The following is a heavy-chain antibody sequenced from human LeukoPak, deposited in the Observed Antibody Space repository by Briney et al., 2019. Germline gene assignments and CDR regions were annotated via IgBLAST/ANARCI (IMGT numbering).Heavy chain of an antibody. Sequence: PSETQSLTCTVSGGSISSSSYYWGWIRQPPGKGLEWIGSIYYSGSTYYNPSLKSRVTISVDAAKNQFSLKLSSVTAADTAVYYCARLSNEWAGILTGYYEYYFDYWGQGTLVTVSS. D-gene: IGHD3-9*01. CDR2: IYYSGST. CDR1: GGSISSSSYY. CDR3: ARLSNEWAGILTGYYEYYFDY. V-gene: IGHV4-39*01. J-gene: IGHJ4*02.